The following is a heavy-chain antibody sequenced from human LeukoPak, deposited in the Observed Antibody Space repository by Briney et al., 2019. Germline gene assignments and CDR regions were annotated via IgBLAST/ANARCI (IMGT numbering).Heavy chain of an antibody. CDR3: ARGDYGGNLYYFDY. CDR2: IIPIFGTA. Sequence: SVKVSCKASGGTFSSYAISWVRQAPGQGLEWMGGIIPIFGTANYAQKFQGRVTMTRDTSTSTVYMELSSLRSEDTAVYYCARGDYGGNLYYFDYWGQGTLVTVSS. CDR1: GGTFSSYA. V-gene: IGHV1-69*05. J-gene: IGHJ4*02. D-gene: IGHD4-23*01.